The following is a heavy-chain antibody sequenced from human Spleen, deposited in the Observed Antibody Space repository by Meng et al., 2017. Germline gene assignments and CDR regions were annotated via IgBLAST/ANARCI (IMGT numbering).Heavy chain of an antibody. J-gene: IGHJ6*02. CDR2: IYYSGST. D-gene: IGHD3-16*01. Sequence: SETLSLTCTVSGGSISSSSYYWGWIRQPPGKGLEWIGSIYYSGSTYYNPSLKSRVTISVDTSKNQFSLKLSSVTAADTAVYYCARDGGLGGTIDHLPLYGMEVWGQGTMVTVSS. V-gene: IGHV4-39*07. CDR1: GGSISSSSYY. CDR3: ARDGGLGGTIDHLPLYGMEV.